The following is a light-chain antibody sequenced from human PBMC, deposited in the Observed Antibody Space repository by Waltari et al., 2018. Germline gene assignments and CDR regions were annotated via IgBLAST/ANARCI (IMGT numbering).Light chain of an antibody. Sequence: QSALTQPPSAPGSPGQSVTISCIGTSSNVGGYNYVSWYQHHPGKAPKLMLTDVSKRPSGVPARFSGSKSGNTASLTISGLQADDEADYYCLSYAGNDGYFFGTGTRVTVL. CDR2: DVS. J-gene: IGLJ1*01. V-gene: IGLV2-8*01. CDR3: LSYAGNDGYF. CDR1: SSNVGGYNY.